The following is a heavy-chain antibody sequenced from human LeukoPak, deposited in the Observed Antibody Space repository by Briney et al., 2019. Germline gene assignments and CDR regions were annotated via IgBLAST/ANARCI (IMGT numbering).Heavy chain of an antibody. CDR3: TRPYYDILTGFDY. CDR1: GFTFDSYA. V-gene: IGHV3-30*04. D-gene: IGHD3-9*01. J-gene: IGHJ4*02. Sequence: GGSLRLSCAASGFTFDSYAMHWVRQAPGKGLEWVAVTSYDGSINYYADSVKGRFTIYRDNSKNTLYLQMNSLKTEDTAVYYCTRPYYDILTGFDYWGQGTLVTVSS. CDR2: TSYDGSIN.